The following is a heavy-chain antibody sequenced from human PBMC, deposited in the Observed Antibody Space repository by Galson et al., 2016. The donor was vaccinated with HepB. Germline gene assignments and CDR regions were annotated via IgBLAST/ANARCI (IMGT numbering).Heavy chain of an antibody. CDR3: ARVGNLKAFDI. Sequence: SETLSLTCGVSGYYINRDYYWGWIRQPPGKGLEWIGSIFQSGSTFYSPSLKSRVTMSLNTSKNQFSLTLTSVTAADTAVYYCARVGNLKAFDIWGQGTMVTVSS. D-gene: IGHD3-10*01. J-gene: IGHJ3*02. CDR2: IFQSGST. CDR1: GYYINRDYY. V-gene: IGHV4-38-2*01.